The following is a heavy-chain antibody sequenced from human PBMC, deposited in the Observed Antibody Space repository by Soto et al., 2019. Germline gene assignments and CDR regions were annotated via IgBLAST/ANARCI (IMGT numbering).Heavy chain of an antibody. CDR3: ARDWETSATGLIDS. CDR2: IKSKGSGGTT. V-gene: IGHV3-15*01. Sequence: EVQLEESGGGLVKPGGSLRLSCAASGLTFSKAWMSWVRQAPGKGLEWVGRIKSKGSGGTTDYAAPVKGRFTISRDDSKNTLYLQTSSLTTDDTAMYYCARDWETSATGLIDSWGQGTLVTVSS. D-gene: IGHD3-9*01. J-gene: IGHJ4*02. CDR1: GLTFSKAW.